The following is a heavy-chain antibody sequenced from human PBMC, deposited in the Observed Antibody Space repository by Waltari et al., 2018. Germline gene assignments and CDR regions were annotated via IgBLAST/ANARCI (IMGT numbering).Heavy chain of an antibody. CDR3: ARGDIQLWSTVRVYYYGMDV. V-gene: IGHV1-8*02. D-gene: IGHD5-18*01. Sequence: QVQLVQSGAEVKKPGASVKVSCKASGYTFPSYDINWVRQATGQGLEWMGWMNPNSGNTGYAQKFQGRVTMTRNTSISTAYMELSSLRSEDTAVYYCARGDIQLWSTVRVYYYGMDVWGQGTTVTISS. CDR2: MNPNSGNT. CDR1: GYTFPSYD. J-gene: IGHJ6*02.